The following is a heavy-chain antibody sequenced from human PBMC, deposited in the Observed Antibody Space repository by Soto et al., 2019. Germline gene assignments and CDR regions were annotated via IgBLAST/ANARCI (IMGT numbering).Heavy chain of an antibody. CDR3: TTDWPGSDYFDY. J-gene: IGHJ4*02. V-gene: IGHV3-15*01. CDR1: GFTFSNAW. Sequence: GGSLRLSCAASGFTFSNAWMSWVRQAPGKGLEWVGRIKSKTDGGTTDYAAPVKGRFTISRDDSKNTLYLQMNSLKTEDTAVYYCTTDWPGSDYFDYWGQGTLVTVSS. CDR2: IKSKTDGGTT.